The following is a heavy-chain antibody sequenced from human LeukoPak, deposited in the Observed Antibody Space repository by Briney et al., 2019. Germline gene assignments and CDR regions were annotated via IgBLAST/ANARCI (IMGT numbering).Heavy chain of an antibody. V-gene: IGHV3-53*01. CDR1: GFTVSNNY. CDR3: ARGYRHGSGWHLLDY. CDR2: IFSGGTT. Sequence: GGSLRLSCAASGFTVSNNYMSWVRQAPGKGLEWVSVIFSGGTTYYADSVKGRFTISRDNSKNTLYLQMNTLRAEDTAVYYCARGYRHGSGWHLLDYWGQGTLVTVSS. D-gene: IGHD6-19*01. J-gene: IGHJ4*02.